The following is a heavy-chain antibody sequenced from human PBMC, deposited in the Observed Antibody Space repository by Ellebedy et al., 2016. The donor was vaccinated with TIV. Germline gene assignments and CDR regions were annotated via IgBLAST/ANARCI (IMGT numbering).Heavy chain of an antibody. J-gene: IGHJ5*02. Sequence: MPSETLSLTCSVSGGSITSYYWSWIRQPPGKGLEWIGGIYYSGSAYYNPSLKSRVTVSVDTSKNQFSLNLSSVTAADTAVYYCARDPALPRGRFDTWGQGTLVTVSS. CDR1: GGSITSYY. V-gene: IGHV4-39*07. CDR3: ARDPALPRGRFDT. CDR2: IYYSGSA.